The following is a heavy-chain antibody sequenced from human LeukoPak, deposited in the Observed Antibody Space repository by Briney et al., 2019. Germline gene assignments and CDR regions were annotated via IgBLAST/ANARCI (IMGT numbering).Heavy chain of an antibody. J-gene: IGHJ3*02. V-gene: IGHV5-51*01. CDR2: IYPGDSHT. Sequence: PGESLKISCKGSGYSFSIYWIAWVRQMPGIGLEWMGIIYPGDSHTRYSPSFQGQVTISADKSISTAYLQWSSLKASDTAMYYCARHILPSYSGSYSDAFDIWGQGTMVTVSS. CDR3: ARHILPSYSGSYSDAFDI. CDR1: GYSFSIYW. D-gene: IGHD1-26*01.